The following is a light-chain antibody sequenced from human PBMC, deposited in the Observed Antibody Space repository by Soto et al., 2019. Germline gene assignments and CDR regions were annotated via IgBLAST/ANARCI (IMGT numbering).Light chain of an antibody. CDR3: QQRSNWPPIT. CDR2: DAS. J-gene: IGKJ5*01. Sequence: EIVLTQSPATLSLSPGERATLSCRASQSVSSYLAWYQQKPGQAPRLLIYDASNRATGIPPRFSGSGSGTDFTLTISSLQSEDFAVYYCQQRSNWPPITFGQGTRLEI. V-gene: IGKV3-11*01. CDR1: QSVSSY.